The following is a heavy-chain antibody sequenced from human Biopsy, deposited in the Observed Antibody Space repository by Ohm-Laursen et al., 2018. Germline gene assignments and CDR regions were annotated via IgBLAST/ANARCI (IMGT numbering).Heavy chain of an antibody. CDR2: INPSGGST. CDR3: ARDRIGGRGDPPDH. V-gene: IGHV1-46*01. CDR1: GYTFITYY. Sequence: ASVKVSCKAFGYTFITYYVNWVRQAPGQGLEWMGRINPSGGSTSYAQKFQGRVTMTRDTSTTTVYMELSSLRSEDTAVYYCARDRIGGRGDPPDHWGQGTLVTVSS. J-gene: IGHJ4*02. D-gene: IGHD3-10*01.